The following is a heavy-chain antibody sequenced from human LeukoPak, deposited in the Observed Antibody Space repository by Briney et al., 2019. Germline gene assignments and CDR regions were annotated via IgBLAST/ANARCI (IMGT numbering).Heavy chain of an antibody. J-gene: IGHJ4*02. CDR3: AKEISITIFGVSTANDY. CDR2: ISGSGGST. CDR1: GFTFSSYA. Sequence: PGGSLRLSCAASGFTFSSYAMSWVRQAPGKGLEWVSAISGSGGSTYYADSVKGRFTISRDNSRNTLYLRMNSLRAEDTAVYYCAKEISITIFGVSTANDYWGQGTLVTVSS. V-gene: IGHV3-23*01. D-gene: IGHD3-3*01.